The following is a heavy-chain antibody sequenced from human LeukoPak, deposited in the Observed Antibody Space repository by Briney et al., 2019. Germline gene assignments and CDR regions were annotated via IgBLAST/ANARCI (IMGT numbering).Heavy chain of an antibody. J-gene: IGHJ4*02. Sequence: SETLSLTCTVSGGSITNYYWSWIRQPPGKGLEWIGYIYYSGSINYNPSLKSRVTISVDTSKNQFSLKLTSVTAADTAMYYCARGGDYFFDYWGQGTLVTVSS. CDR3: ARGGDYFFDY. V-gene: IGHV4-59*08. CDR2: IYYSGSI. D-gene: IGHD2-21*02. CDR1: GGSITNYY.